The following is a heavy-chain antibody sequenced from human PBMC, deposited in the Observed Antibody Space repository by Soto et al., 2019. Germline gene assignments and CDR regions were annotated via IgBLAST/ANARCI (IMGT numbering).Heavy chain of an antibody. CDR1: GFTFSLYS. CDR3: ARAVTWGLDV. CDR2: ISRSSTGI. J-gene: IGHJ6*01. Sequence: EVQLVESGGGLVQPGGSLRLYCAASGFTFSLYSMSWVRQAPGKGLEWVSYISRSSTGIHYADSVKGRFTISRDDVTNSMHLQMNSLRDGDTAVSYCARAVTWGLDVWGQGTTVSISS. D-gene: IGHD3-10*01. V-gene: IGHV3-48*02.